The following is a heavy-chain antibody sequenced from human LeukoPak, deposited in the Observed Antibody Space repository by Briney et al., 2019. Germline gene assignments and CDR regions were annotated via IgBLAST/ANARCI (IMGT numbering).Heavy chain of an antibody. J-gene: IGHJ6*02. CDR1: GFTFNDYG. V-gene: IGHV3-20*04. CDR2: LNWNGDVT. CDR3: ARGYGAGNYRRPFYGMDV. Sequence: PGGSLRLSCEASGFTFNDYGMTWVRQGPGKGLEWVASLNWNGDVTRYADSVKGRFIINRDNAKNSVYLQMDSLRAEDTAFYYCARGYGAGNYRRPFYGMDVWGQGTPVTVSS. D-gene: IGHD3-10*01.